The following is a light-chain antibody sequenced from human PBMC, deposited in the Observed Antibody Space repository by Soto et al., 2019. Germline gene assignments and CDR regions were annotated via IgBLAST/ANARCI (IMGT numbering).Light chain of an antibody. CDR3: QHYNSYSEA. CDR1: QTISSG. CDR2: KAS. Sequence: DIQMTQSPSTLSGSVGDRVTITCRASQTISSGLAWYHQKPGKAPKLLIYKASTLKSGVPSRFSGSGSGTEFTLTISSLQPDDFATYYCQHYNSYSEAFGQGTKVELK. V-gene: IGKV1-5*03. J-gene: IGKJ1*01.